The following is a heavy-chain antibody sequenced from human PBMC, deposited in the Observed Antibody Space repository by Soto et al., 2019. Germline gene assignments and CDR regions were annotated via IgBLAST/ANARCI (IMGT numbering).Heavy chain of an antibody. CDR3: ARHHPRYYGSGSYYSPAPYGMDV. Sequence: PSETLSLTCTVSGGSIVSSSNYWVWIRQPPGKGWEWFGSSYYSGSTYYNPSLKSRVTISVDTSKNQFSLKLSSVTATDTAVYYCARHHPRYYGSGSYYSPAPYGMDVWGQGTTVTVSS. J-gene: IGHJ6*02. CDR1: GGSIVSSSNY. CDR2: SYYSGST. D-gene: IGHD3-10*01. V-gene: IGHV4-39*01.